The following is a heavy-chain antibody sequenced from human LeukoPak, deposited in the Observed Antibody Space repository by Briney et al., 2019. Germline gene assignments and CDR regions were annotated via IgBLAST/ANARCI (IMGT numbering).Heavy chain of an antibody. V-gene: IGHV1-8*01. J-gene: IGHJ4*02. CDR1: GYTFTSYD. CDR3: ARATDGIAVAAY. Sequence: GASVKVSCKASGYTFTSYDINWVRQATGQGLEWMGWMNPNSGNTGYAQKFQGRVTMTRNTSISTAYMELSSLRSEDTAVYYCARATDGIAVAAYWGQGTLVTVSS. D-gene: IGHD6-19*01. CDR2: MNPNSGNT.